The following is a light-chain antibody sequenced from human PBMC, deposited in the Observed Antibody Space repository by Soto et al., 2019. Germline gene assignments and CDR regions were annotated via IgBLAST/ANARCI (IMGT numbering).Light chain of an antibody. V-gene: IGLV2-23*01. CDR2: EAY. Sequence: QSVLTQPASVSGSPGQSITISCTGTSSDVGGHNLVSWYQQHPDKAPKVIIYEAYRRPSGVSTRFSGYKSGNTASLTISGLQAEHEAIHYCCSYAGDSFTYVFGTGTKVTVL. J-gene: IGLJ1*01. CDR1: SSDVGGHNL. CDR3: CSYAGDSFTYV.